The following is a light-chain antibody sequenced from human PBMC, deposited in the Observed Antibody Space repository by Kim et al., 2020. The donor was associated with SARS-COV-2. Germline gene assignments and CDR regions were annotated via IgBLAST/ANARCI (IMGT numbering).Light chain of an antibody. V-gene: IGKV1-5*03. CDR3: QQYHLLST. J-gene: IGKJ2*01. CDR2: KAS. CDR1: QSVISW. Sequence: LSASIGDRVTITCRASQSVISWLAWYQQKPGKAPKLLIYKASTLETGVPSRFSGSGSGTEFTLTISSLQPDDFATYYCQQYHLLSTFGQGTKLEI.